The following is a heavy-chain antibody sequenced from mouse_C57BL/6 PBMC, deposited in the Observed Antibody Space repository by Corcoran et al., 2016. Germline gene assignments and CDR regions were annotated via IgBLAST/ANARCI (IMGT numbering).Heavy chain of an antibody. V-gene: IGHV1-26*01. CDR3: AREYYYGSSLHPWFAY. Sequence: EVQLQQSGPELVKPGASVKISCKASGYTFTDYYMNWVKQSHGKSLEWIGDINPNNGGTSYNQKFKGKATLTVDKSSSTAYMELRSLTSEDSAVYYCAREYYYGSSLHPWFAYWGQGTLVTVSA. D-gene: IGHD1-1*01. CDR2: INPNNGGT. CDR1: GYTFTDYY. J-gene: IGHJ3*01.